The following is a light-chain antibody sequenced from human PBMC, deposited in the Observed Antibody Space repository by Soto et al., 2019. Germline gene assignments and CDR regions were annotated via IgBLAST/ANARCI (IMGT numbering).Light chain of an antibody. J-gene: IGKJ1*01. CDR2: DAS. Sequence: ENVFTQPPGTLCLCPGGRATLSWSASESVMRNYLAWYQHKPGQSPRVLISDASNRATDIPARFSGGGSGTDFTLTIVSLEPEDFAVYYCQQRSNWPPWTFGQGTKVDIK. CDR1: ESVMRNY. CDR3: QQRSNWPPWT. V-gene: IGKV3-11*01.